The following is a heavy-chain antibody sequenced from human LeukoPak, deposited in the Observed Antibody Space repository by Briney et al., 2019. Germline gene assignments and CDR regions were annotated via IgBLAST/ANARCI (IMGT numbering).Heavy chain of an antibody. D-gene: IGHD3-22*01. CDR2: VNPDNGVT. CDR1: GYTFTGYY. Sequence: ASVKVSCKTSGYTFTGYYVNWVRQAPGQGLEWMGWVNPDNGVTHFSQKFQGRVTMTRDTSISTAYMELSSLRSEDTAVYYCARILTDYYDSTGYPEILDYWGQGTLVTVSS. J-gene: IGHJ4*02. V-gene: IGHV1-2*02. CDR3: ARILTDYYDSTGYPEILDY.